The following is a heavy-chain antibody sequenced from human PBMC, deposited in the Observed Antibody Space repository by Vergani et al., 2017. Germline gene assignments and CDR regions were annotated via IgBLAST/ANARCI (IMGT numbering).Heavy chain of an antibody. D-gene: IGHD6-19*01. Sequence: EVQLVQSGAEVKKPGESLRISCKGSGYSFTSYWISWVRQMPGKGLEWMGRIDPSDSYTNYSPSFQGHVTISADKSISTAYLQWSSLKASDTAMYYCARHEIGSGRGGLHDYYYGMDVWGQGTTVTVSS. CDR2: IDPSDSYT. CDR3: ARHEIGSGRGGLHDYYYGMDV. CDR1: GYSFTSYW. J-gene: IGHJ6*02. V-gene: IGHV5-10-1*03.